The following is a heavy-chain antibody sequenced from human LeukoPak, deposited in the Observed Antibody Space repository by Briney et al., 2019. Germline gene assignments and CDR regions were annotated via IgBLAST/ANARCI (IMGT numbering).Heavy chain of an antibody. CDR3: ARQPLVRDCGGDCEFDY. J-gene: IGHJ4*02. CDR2: IYPGDSNT. Sequence: GESLKISCKGSGYSFINYWIGWVRPMPGKGLEWMGIIYPGDSNTRYSPSFQGQVTISADKSISTAYLQWTSLKASDTAIYYCARQPLVRDCGGDCEFDYWGQGTRVSVSS. CDR1: GYSFINYW. D-gene: IGHD2-21*02. V-gene: IGHV5-51*01.